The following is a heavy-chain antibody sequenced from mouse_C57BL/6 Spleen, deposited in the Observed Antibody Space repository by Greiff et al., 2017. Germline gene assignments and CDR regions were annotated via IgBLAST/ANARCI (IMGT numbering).Heavy chain of an antibody. J-gene: IGHJ2*01. D-gene: IGHD2-2*01. Sequence: DVQLQESGAELVRPGASVKLSCTASGFNIKDDYMHWVKQRPEQGLEWIGWIDPENGDTEYASKFQGKATITADTSSNTAYLQLSSLTSEDTAVYYCTTGLRRNYWGQGTALTVSS. CDR1: GFNIKDDY. V-gene: IGHV14-4*01. CDR2: IDPENGDT. CDR3: TTGLRRNY.